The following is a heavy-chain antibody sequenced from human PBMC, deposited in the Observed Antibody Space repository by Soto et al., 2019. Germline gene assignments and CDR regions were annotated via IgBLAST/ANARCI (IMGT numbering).Heavy chain of an antibody. V-gene: IGHV3-64D*06. J-gene: IGHJ6*02. CDR3: VKDRRGGYSGFGHYGMDV. CDR2: ISTNGDNT. CDR1: GFTFSNYA. D-gene: IGHD5-12*01. Sequence: EVPLVESGGGLVQPGGSLRLSCSASGFTFSNYAMHWVRQSPGKGLEYVSVISTNGDNTYYADSVKDRVTISRDNSMHTLFLQRSSRRGEDTAIYYCVKDRRGGYSGFGHYGMDVWGRGTTVTDSS.